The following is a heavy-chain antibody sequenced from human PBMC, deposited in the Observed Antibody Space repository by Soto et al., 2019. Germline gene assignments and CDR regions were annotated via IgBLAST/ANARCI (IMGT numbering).Heavy chain of an antibody. J-gene: IGHJ4*02. CDR1: GYTFTSYG. Sequence: VKVSCKASGYTFTSYGINWVRQAPGQGLEWMGWISAYNGNTNYAQKFQGRVTMTTDTSTSTAYMELRSLRSDDTAVYYCARECCSAGTCYSLFDYWGQGTLVTVSS. CDR3: ARECCSAGTCYSLFDY. D-gene: IGHD2-15*01. CDR2: ISAYNGNT. V-gene: IGHV1-18*01.